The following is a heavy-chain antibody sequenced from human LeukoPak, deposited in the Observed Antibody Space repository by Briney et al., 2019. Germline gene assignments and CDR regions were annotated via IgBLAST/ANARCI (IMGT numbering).Heavy chain of an antibody. D-gene: IGHD3-9*01. J-gene: IGHJ4*02. CDR3: AGADWAAGVAFDY. V-gene: IGHV1-2*02. Sequence: AASVKVSCKASGYTFTDYYIHWVRQAPGPGLEWMGWINAKSGGTNFAQNFQGRVTMTRDTSITTAYMELTSLRSDDTAVYYCAGADWAAGVAFDYWGQGTLVTVSS. CDR2: INAKSGGT. CDR1: GYTFTDYY.